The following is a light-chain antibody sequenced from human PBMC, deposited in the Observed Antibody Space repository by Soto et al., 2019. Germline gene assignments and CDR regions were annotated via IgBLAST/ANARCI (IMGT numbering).Light chain of an antibody. CDR2: DNN. J-gene: IGLJ2*01. V-gene: IGLV1-51*01. CDR1: SSNIGDHY. CDR3: ETWDSSLSAVV. Sequence: QSVLTQPPSVSAAPGQTVTISCSGSSSNIGDHYISWYQHLPGTAPKLLIYDNNRRPSGIPDRFSGSKSGTSATLGITGLQTGDEVDYYCETWDSSLSAVVFGGGTKLTVL.